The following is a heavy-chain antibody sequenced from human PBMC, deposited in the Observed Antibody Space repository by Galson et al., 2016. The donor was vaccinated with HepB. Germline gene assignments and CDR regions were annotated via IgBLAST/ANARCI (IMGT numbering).Heavy chain of an antibody. CDR1: GGSISSYY. J-gene: IGHJ4*02. CDR3: ANTDFGDYGYFFDY. Sequence: EPLSLTCTVSGGSISSYYWSWIRQPPGKRLEWIGYIHYTGSTNYNPSLKSRVTISADTSKNQFSLKLSSVTAADTAVYYCANTDFGDYGYFFDYWGQGILATVSS. V-gene: IGHV4-59*01. D-gene: IGHD4-17*01. CDR2: IHYTGST.